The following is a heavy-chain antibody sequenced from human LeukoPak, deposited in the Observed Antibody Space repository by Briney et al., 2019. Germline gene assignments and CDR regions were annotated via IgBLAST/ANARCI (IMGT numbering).Heavy chain of an antibody. J-gene: IGHJ6*03. CDR3: ARGRGSTWYGYYYYYYMDV. CDR2: IYYTGTT. Sequence: SETLSLTCTVSGGSISSSSYYWGWIRQPPGKGLEWIGYIYYTGTTNYNPSLKSRITISVDTSKNQFSLILSSVTAADTAVYYCARGRGSTWYGYYYYYYMDVWGKGTTVTISS. D-gene: IGHD6-13*01. CDR1: GGSISSSSYY. V-gene: IGHV4-61*05.